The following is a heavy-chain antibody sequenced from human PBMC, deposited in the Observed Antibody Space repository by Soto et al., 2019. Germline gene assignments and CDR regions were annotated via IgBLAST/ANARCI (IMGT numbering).Heavy chain of an antibody. CDR3: ARVCCNTSAYNPLDD. J-gene: IGHJ4*02. V-gene: IGHV4-59*01. D-gene: IGHD3-22*01. CDR2: IYYSGST. Sequence: TLSLTCTVSGGSIRSYYWSWMRQSPGKGLEWIGYIYYSGSTNYNPSLKSRVTISVDTSKNQFSLKLSSVTAADTALYYCARVCCNTSAYNPLDDWGQGTMVTVTS. CDR1: GGSIRSYY.